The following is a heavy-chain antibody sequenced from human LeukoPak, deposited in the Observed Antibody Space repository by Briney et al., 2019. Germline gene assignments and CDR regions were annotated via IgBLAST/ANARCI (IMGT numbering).Heavy chain of an antibody. D-gene: IGHD2-2*01. CDR3: ARHRGYCSSTSCYAYSDY. Sequence: GGSLRLSCAASGFTFSSYAMHWVRQAPGKGLEWVAVISYDGSNKYYADSVKGRFTISRDNSKNTLYLQMNSLRAEDTAVYYCARHRGYCSSTSCYAYSDYWGQGTLVTVSS. CDR2: ISYDGSNK. CDR1: GFTFSSYA. V-gene: IGHV3-30-3*01. J-gene: IGHJ4*02.